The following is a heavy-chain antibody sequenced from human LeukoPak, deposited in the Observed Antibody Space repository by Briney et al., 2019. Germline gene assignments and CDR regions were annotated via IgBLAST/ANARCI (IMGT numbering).Heavy chain of an antibody. J-gene: IGHJ4*02. CDR2: IYTSGST. Sequence: SETLSLACTVSGGSISSYYWSWIRQPAGKGLEWIGRIYTSGSTNYNPSLKSRVTMSVDTSKNQFSLKLSSVTAADTAVYYCARWYYDNSGFRNFDYWGQGTLVTVSS. D-gene: IGHD3-22*01. V-gene: IGHV4-4*07. CDR3: ARWYYDNSGFRNFDY. CDR1: GGSISSYY.